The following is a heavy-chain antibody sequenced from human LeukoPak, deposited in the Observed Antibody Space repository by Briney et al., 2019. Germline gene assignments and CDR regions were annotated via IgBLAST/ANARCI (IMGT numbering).Heavy chain of an antibody. V-gene: IGHV1-18*01. CDR2: ISAYNGNT. Sequence: GASVKVSCEASGYTFTSYGISWVRQAPGQGLEWMGWISAYNGNTNYAQKLQGRVTMTTDTSTSTAYMELRSLRSDDTAVYYCARVESSTVTTRTYYYYGMGVWGQGTTVTVSS. D-gene: IGHD4-17*01. CDR1: GYTFTSYG. CDR3: ARVESSTVTTRTYYYYGMGV. J-gene: IGHJ6*02.